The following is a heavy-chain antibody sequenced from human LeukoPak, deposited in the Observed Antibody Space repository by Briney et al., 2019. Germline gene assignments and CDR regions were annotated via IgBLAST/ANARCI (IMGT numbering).Heavy chain of an antibody. V-gene: IGHV3-30-3*01. CDR3: ASKAPFDY. CDR2: ISYDGSNK. J-gene: IGHJ4*02. CDR1: GFTFSSYA. Sequence: GRSLRLSCAASGFTFSSYAMHWVRQAPGKGLEWVAVISYDGSNKYYADSVKGRFTISRDNSKNTLYLQMNSLRAEVTAVYYCASKAPFDYWGQGTLVTVSS.